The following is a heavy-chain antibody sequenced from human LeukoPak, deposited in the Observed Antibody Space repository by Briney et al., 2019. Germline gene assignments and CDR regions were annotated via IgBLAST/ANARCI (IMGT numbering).Heavy chain of an antibody. Sequence: GGSLRLSCTASRFTFRSSGFNWVRQVQGKGLEWVSSISSSGTYMYYADSVEGRFTISRDNAKNSLFLQMDSLRAEDTGVYFCAREFGNADTYGNVPLGHWGQGTLVTVSS. CDR1: RFTFRSSG. CDR3: AREFGNADTYGNVPLGH. V-gene: IGHV3-21*01. J-gene: IGHJ4*02. CDR2: ISSSGTYM. D-gene: IGHD5-18*01.